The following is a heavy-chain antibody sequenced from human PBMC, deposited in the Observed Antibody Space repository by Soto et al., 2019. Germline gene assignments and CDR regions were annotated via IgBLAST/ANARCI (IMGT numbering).Heavy chain of an antibody. V-gene: IGHV1-69*01. Sequence: QVPLVQSGAEVKKPGSSVKVSCLASRGTFNRYAINWVRQAPGHGLEWLGALVPQFGTPNYAQKFQERVTIVADESTNTTSMELRGLTSDHTAVYYCARQNPDTPMVPFAVWGQGTLVTVSS. CDR2: LVPQFGTP. D-gene: IGHD5-18*01. CDR1: RGTFNRYA. CDR3: ARQNPDTPMVPFAV. J-gene: IGHJ4*02.